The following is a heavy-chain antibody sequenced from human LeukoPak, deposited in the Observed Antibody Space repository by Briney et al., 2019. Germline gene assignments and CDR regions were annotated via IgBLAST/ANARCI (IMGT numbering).Heavy chain of an antibody. CDR2: IYYSGST. J-gene: IGHJ5*02. Sequence: SETLSLTCTVSGGSISSYYWSWIRQPPGKGLEWIGYIYYSGSTNYNPSLKSRVTISVDTSKNQFSLKLGSVTAADTAVYYCARGLYYYDSSGYLFDPWGQGTLVTVSS. CDR3: ARGLYYYDSSGYLFDP. CDR1: GGSISSYY. V-gene: IGHV4-59*01. D-gene: IGHD3-22*01.